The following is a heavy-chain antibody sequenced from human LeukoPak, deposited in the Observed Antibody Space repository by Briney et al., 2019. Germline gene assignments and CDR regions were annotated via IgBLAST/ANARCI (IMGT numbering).Heavy chain of an antibody. D-gene: IGHD1-26*01. CDR3: ARDAVGATSYYYYMDV. J-gene: IGHJ6*03. V-gene: IGHV4-4*07. CDR2: IYTSGST. CDR1: GGSISSYY. Sequence: SETLSLTCTVSGGSISSYYWSWIRQPAGKGLEWIGRIYTSGSTNYNPSLKSRVTMSVDKSKNQFSLKLSSVTAADTAVYYCARDAVGATSYYYYMDVWGKGTTVTVSS.